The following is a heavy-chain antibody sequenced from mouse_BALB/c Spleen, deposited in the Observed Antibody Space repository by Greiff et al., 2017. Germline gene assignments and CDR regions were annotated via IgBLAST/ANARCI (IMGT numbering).Heavy chain of an antibody. J-gene: IGHJ2*01. CDR3: VSHRYDYLNY. CDR2: IRSKSNNFAT. V-gene: IGHV10-1*02. Sequence: EVQLVESGGGLVQPKGSLKLSCAASGFTFNTYAMNWVRQAPGKGLEWVARIRSKSNNFATYYADSVKDRFTISRDDSQSMLYLQMNNLKTEDTAMYYCVSHRYDYLNYWGQGTTLTVSS. D-gene: IGHD2-14*01. CDR1: GFTFNTYA.